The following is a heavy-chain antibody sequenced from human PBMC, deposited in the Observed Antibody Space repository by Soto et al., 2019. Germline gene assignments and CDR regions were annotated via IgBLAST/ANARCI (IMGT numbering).Heavy chain of an antibody. D-gene: IGHD3-10*01. CDR1: GYTFTSYG. CDR2: ISAYNGNT. CDR3: ARGATMVLGVYPFDP. J-gene: IGHJ5*02. Sequence: ASVKVSCKASGYTFTSYGISWVRQAPVQGLEWMGWISAYNGNTNYAQKLQGRVTMTTDTSTSTAYMELRSLRSDDTAVYYCARGATMVLGVYPFDPWGQGPLVTVSS. V-gene: IGHV1-18*01.